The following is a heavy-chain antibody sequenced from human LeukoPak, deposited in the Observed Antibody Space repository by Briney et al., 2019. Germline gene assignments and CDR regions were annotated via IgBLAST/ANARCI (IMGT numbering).Heavy chain of an antibody. CDR3: AKDFRGIAAAGTLDY. CDR1: GFTFRSYG. V-gene: IGHV3-30*18. J-gene: IGHJ4*02. CDR2: ISYDGSNK. D-gene: IGHD6-13*01. Sequence: GGSLRLSCAASGFTFRSYGMRWVRQAPGKGLEWVAVISYDGSNKYYADSVKGRFTISRDNSKNTLYLQMNSLRAEDTAVYYCAKDFRGIAAAGTLDYGGQGTLVTVSS.